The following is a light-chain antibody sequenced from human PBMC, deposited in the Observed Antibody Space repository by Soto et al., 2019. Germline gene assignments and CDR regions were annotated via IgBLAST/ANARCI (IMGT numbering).Light chain of an antibody. V-gene: IGKV1-5*01. CDR2: DDS. CDR1: QSISSW. Sequence: DIQMTQSPSTLSASVGDRVTITCRASQSISSWLAWYQQKPGKAPKLLIYDDSSLESGVPSTFSGSGSGTEFTLTISSLQPDDFATYYCQQYNSYSPYTFGQGTKLEIK. CDR3: QQYNSYSPYT. J-gene: IGKJ2*01.